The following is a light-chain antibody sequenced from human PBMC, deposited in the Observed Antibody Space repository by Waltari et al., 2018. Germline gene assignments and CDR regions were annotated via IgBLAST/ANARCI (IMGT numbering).Light chain of an antibody. Sequence: IPCRASQSISSWLAGYQQKPGTAPKLLIYKASTLESGVPSRFSGSGSGTEFTLTINSLQPDDFATYYCQQYNGYWTFGQGTKVEIK. V-gene: IGKV1-5*03. CDR2: KAS. CDR3: QQYNGYWT. CDR1: QSISSW. J-gene: IGKJ1*01.